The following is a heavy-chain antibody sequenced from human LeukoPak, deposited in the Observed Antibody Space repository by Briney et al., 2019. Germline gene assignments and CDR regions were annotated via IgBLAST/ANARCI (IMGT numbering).Heavy chain of an antibody. Sequence: ASVKVSCKASGYTFTDYFLHWVRQAPGQEFELMGWINPNSGATHYIQSFQGRVTMTRDTSLSIAYLQLNSLTSDDTAMYYCARAQYLTAPAGTFANSWGQGTLVTVSS. J-gene: IGHJ4*02. CDR2: INPNSGAT. CDR1: GYTFTDYF. V-gene: IGHV1-2*02. CDR3: ARAQYLTAPAGTFANS. D-gene: IGHD6-13*01.